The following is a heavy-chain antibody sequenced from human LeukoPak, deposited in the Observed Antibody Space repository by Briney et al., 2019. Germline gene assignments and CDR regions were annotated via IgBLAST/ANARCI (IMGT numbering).Heavy chain of an antibody. J-gene: IGHJ4*02. V-gene: IGHV3-23*01. CDR3: AKGIQWELPLEY. CDR2: ISGRGDKT. Sequence: PGGSLRLSCAASGFTFRNYAMSWVRQAPGKGLEWVSVISGRGDKTYYAGSAKGRFTISRDNSKNTLYLQMNNLRDVDTAIYYCAKGIQWELPLEYWGQGTLVTVSS. CDR1: GFTFRNYA. D-gene: IGHD1-26*01.